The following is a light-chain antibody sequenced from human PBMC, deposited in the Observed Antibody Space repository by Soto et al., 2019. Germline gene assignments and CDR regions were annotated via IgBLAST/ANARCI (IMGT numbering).Light chain of an antibody. CDR3: SSYTSTEIGV. Sequence: QSALTHPASVSASPGQSITISCTGTSSDVGGYDYVSWYQQHPGKAPKLIIYQVTNRPSGVSNRFSGSKSGNTASLTISGLQPEDEAHYYCSSYTSTEIGVFGGGTKLTVL. J-gene: IGLJ3*02. V-gene: IGLV2-14*01. CDR2: QVT. CDR1: SSDVGGYDY.